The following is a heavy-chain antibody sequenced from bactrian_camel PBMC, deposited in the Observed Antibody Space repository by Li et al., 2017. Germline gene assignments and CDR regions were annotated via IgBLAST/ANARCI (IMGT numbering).Heavy chain of an antibody. Sequence: HVQLVESGGGLVQPGGFLRLSCAASGFTFSSYCMGWFRQAPGKEREGVAAIYRHGDFTYYGDSVRGRFTIAQDNAKTTAYLQMTSLKPEDSAMYFCAAGQTCGNWWKASEFGYWGQGTQVTVS. J-gene: IGHJ6*01. CDR3: AAGQTCGNWWKASEFGY. V-gene: IGHV3S6*01. CDR2: IYRHGDFT. D-gene: IGHD7*01. CDR1: GFTFSSYC.